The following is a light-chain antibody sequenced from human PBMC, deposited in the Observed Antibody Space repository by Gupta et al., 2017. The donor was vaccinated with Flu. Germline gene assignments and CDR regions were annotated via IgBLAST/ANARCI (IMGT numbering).Light chain of an antibody. Sequence: PSSLSASLGDRVTITCRADQTISNYLSWYQQKPGKAPRLLISSASHLESGVPSRFRGSGSGTSFTLTIDSLQPDDFATYYCLQGVTTPLTFGPGTNVHIQ. CDR2: SAS. V-gene: IGKV1-39*01. CDR3: LQGVTTPLT. J-gene: IGKJ3*01. CDR1: QTISNY.